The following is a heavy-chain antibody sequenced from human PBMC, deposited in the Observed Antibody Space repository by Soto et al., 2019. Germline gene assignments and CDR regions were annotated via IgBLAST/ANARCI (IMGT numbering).Heavy chain of an antibody. CDR3: ARGEGYCSGGSCYSPYYYYYMDV. Sequence: ASVKVSCKASGYAFTSYGISWVRQAPGQGLEWMGRISAYNGNTNYAQKLQGRVTMTTDTSTSTAYMELRSLRSDDTAVYYCARGEGYCSGGSCYSPYYYYYMDVWGKGTTVTVSS. CDR2: ISAYNGNT. D-gene: IGHD2-15*01. V-gene: IGHV1-18*01. J-gene: IGHJ6*03. CDR1: GYAFTSYG.